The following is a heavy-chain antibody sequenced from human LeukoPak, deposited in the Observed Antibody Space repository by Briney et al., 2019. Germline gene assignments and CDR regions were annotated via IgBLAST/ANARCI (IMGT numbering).Heavy chain of an antibody. Sequence: GGSPRLSCAASGFTFSSYWMSWFRQAPGEGLEWVANIKQDGSEKNYVDSVKGRFAISRDNAKNSLYLQMNSLRAEDTAVYSCARIGLFSNGRFYFDYWGQGVLVTVSS. CDR1: GFTFSSYW. CDR3: ARIGLFSNGRFYFDY. D-gene: IGHD3-22*01. V-gene: IGHV3-7*01. CDR2: IKQDGSEK. J-gene: IGHJ4*02.